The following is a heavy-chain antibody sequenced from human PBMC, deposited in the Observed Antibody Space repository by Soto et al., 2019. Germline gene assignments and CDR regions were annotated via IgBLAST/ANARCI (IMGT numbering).Heavy chain of an antibody. D-gene: IGHD2-2*01. CDR1: GYTFTGYY. Sequence: ASVKVSCKASGYTFTGYYMHWVRQAPGQGPEWMGWINPNSGGTNYAQKFQGRVTMTRDTSISTAYMELSRLRSDDTAVYYCARDGVIVVVPAAGWFDPWGQGTLVTVSS. J-gene: IGHJ5*02. CDR2: INPNSGGT. CDR3: ARDGVIVVVPAAGWFDP. V-gene: IGHV1-2*02.